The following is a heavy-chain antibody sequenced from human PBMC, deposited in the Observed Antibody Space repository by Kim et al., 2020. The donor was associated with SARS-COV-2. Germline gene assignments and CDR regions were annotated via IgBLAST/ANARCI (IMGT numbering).Heavy chain of an antibody. J-gene: IGHJ1*01. Sequence: SVKVSCKASGVTLNIHVLSWLRQAPGQGLEWMGGISPIFNAANYAQKFKGRVTITADEATNTAYMEMTSLTSDDTAIYYCATYLGNDAYFQNWGQGTLVTVSS. V-gene: IGHV1-69*13. CDR1: GVTLNIHV. CDR3: ATYLGNDAYFQN. CDR2: ISPIFNAA. D-gene: IGHD1-1*01.